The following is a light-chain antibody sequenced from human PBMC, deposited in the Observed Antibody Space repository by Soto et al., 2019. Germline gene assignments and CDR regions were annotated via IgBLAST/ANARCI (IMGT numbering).Light chain of an antibody. V-gene: IGKV4-1*01. J-gene: IGKJ3*01. CDR1: QSVSDSSNNEKY. CDR2: WAS. Sequence: DIVMTQSPESLAVSLGERATITCKSSQSVSDSSNNEKYVAWYQQRPRQSPKLLIYWASTRESGVPDRFRGIGSGTEISLTISSLQAEDVAVYYCQQYYSAQITFGPGTKVGIK. CDR3: QQYYSAQIT.